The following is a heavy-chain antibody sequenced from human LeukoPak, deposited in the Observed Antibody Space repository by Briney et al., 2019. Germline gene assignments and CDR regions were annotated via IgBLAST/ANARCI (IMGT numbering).Heavy chain of an antibody. Sequence: SVKVSCKSSGGTFSSYAIRWVRQAPGQGLEWMGGIILIFGTANYAQKFQGRVTITTDESTSTAYMELSSLRSEDTAVYYCARNSVSRCSSTSCYRDYYMDVWGKGTTVTVSS. CDR3: ARNSVSRCSSTSCYRDYYMDV. CDR1: GGTFSSYA. D-gene: IGHD2-2*02. J-gene: IGHJ6*03. V-gene: IGHV1-69*05. CDR2: IILIFGTA.